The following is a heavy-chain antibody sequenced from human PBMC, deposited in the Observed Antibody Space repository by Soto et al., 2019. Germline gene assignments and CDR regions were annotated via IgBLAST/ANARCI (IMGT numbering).Heavy chain of an antibody. J-gene: IGHJ5*02. Sequence: QVQLQESGPGLVKPSETLSLTCTVSGGSVSSGSYYWSWIRQPPGKGLEWIGYIYYSGGTNYNPSLKSRVTISVDTSKNQFSLKLSSVTAADTAVYYCARGKATNHWFDPWGQGTLVTVSS. V-gene: IGHV4-61*01. CDR1: GGSVSSGSYY. D-gene: IGHD1-26*01. CDR2: IYYSGGT. CDR3: ARGKATNHWFDP.